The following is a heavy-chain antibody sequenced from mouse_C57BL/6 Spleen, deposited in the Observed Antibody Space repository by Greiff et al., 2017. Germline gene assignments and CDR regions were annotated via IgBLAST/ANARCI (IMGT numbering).Heavy chain of an antibody. J-gene: IGHJ4*01. CDR1: GFTFSSYG. CDR2: ISSGGSYT. Sequence: EVKLMESGGDLVKPGGSLKLSCAASGFTFSSYGMSWVRQTPDKRLEWVATISSGGSYTYYPDSVKGRFTISRDNAKNTLYLQMSSLKSEDTAMYYCARRGLLSYAMDYWGQGTSVTVSS. D-gene: IGHD2-3*01. V-gene: IGHV5-6*02. CDR3: ARRGLLSYAMDY.